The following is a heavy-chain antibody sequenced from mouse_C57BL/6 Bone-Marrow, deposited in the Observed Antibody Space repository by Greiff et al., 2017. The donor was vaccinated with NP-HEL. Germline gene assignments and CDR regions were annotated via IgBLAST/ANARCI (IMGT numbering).Heavy chain of an antibody. Sequence: EVQGVESGGGLVKPGGSLKLSCAASGFTFSDYGMHRVRQAPEKGLEWVAYISSGSSTIYYADTVKGRFTISRDNAKNTLFLQMTSLRSEDTAMYYCARNYYGSSSWFAYWGQGTLVTVSA. J-gene: IGHJ3*01. V-gene: IGHV5-17*01. D-gene: IGHD1-1*01. CDR3: ARNYYGSSSWFAY. CDR2: ISSGSSTI. CDR1: GFTFSDYG.